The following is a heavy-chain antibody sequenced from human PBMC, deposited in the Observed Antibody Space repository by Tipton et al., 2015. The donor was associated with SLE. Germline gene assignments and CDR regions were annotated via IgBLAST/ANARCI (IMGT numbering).Heavy chain of an antibody. CDR1: GFTFSSYG. J-gene: IGHJ6*02. V-gene: IGHV3-30*06. D-gene: IGHD3-10*01. CDR2: IHFDGSNK. CDR3: ARDYGSGMDV. Sequence: SGFTFSSYGIHCVRQAPGKGLEWVAFIHFDGSNKYYADSVKGRFTISRDNSKNTLYLQMNSLRAEDTAVYYCARDYGSGMDVWGQGTTVTVSS.